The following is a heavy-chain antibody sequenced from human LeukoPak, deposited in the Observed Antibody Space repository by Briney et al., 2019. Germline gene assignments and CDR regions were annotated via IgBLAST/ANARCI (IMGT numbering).Heavy chain of an antibody. CDR1: GYTFTSYD. CDR2: INPNSGGT. V-gene: IGHV1-2*02. D-gene: IGHD5-12*01. J-gene: IGHJ3*01. CDR3: ALWEIVHYAFDF. Sequence: GASVKVSCKASGYTFTSYDINWVRQATGQGLEWMGWINPNSGGTNYAQKFQGRVTMTRDTSISTAYMELSSLRSDDTAMYYCALWEIVHYAFDFWGQGTMVTVSS.